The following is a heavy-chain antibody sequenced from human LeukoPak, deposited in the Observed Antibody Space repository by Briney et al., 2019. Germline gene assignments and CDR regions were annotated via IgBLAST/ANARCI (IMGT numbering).Heavy chain of an antibody. CDR3: ARLPYPYDSVPRTDY. CDR2: INLNNGGT. J-gene: IGHJ4*02. Sequence: ASVKVSCKASGYTFTGYYMHWVRQAPGQGLEWMGYINLNNGGTNYAQKFQGRVTMTRDTSTSTVYMELSSLRSEDTAVYYCARLPYPYDSVPRTDYWGQGTLVTVSS. D-gene: IGHD3-3*01. CDR1: GYTFTGYY. V-gene: IGHV1-2*02.